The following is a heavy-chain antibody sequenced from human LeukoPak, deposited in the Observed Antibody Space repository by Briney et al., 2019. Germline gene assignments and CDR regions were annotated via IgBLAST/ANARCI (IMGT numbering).Heavy chain of an antibody. D-gene: IGHD3-3*01. CDR3: AKGENYDFWSGYYGFDY. J-gene: IGHJ4*02. CDR2: ISGSGGST. CDR1: GFTFSSYA. Sequence: GGSLRLSCAASGFTFSSYAMSWVRQAPGKGLEWVSAISGSGGSTYYADSVKGRFTISRDNSKNTLYLQMNSLRAEDTAVYYCAKGENYDFWSGYYGFDYWGQGTLVTVSS. V-gene: IGHV3-23*01.